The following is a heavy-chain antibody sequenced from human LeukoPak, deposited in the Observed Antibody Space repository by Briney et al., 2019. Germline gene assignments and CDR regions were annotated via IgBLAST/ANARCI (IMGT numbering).Heavy chain of an antibody. V-gene: IGHV3-66*01. J-gene: IGHJ4*02. D-gene: IGHD4-17*01. CDR3: ATSPTDYALDY. Sequence: GGSLRLSCAASGFTFSSKYMSWVRQAPGKGLEWVSVIFSGGTTFYADSVKDRFTISRDNSKNTMYLQMNSMRAEDTAVYYCATSPTDYALDYWGQGTLVTVSS. CDR1: GFTFSSKY. CDR2: IFSGGTT.